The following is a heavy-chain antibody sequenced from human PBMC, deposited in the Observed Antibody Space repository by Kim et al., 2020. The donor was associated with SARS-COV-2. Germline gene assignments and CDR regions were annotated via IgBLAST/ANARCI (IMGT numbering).Heavy chain of an antibody. V-gene: IGHV3-23*01. CDR2: INNSGGST. CDR3: AKGHGRDSLYVDY. CDR1: GFTFSSYA. J-gene: IGHJ4*02. Sequence: GGSLRLSCAASGFTFSSYAMTWVRQAPGKGLEWVSVINNSGGSTYYADSVKGRFTITRDNSKNTLYLQMNSLRAEDTAVYYCAKGHGRDSLYVDYWGQGTLVTVSS. D-gene: IGHD4-4*01.